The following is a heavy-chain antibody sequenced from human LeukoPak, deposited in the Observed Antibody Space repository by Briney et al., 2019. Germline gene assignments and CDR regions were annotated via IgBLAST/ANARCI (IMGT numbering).Heavy chain of an antibody. V-gene: IGHV3-11*01. CDR3: ARRRTPDHCVDV. CDR1: GFTSSDYY. J-gene: IGHJ6*02. CDR2: ISSSGSII. D-gene: IGHD1-14*01. Sequence: GGSLRLSCAAPGFTSSDYYMCWIRQAPGKRLGWVSYISSSGSIIYYADSVKRRFTTSEDNAKNSQYLQMNSLRAEETAVYYWARRRTPDHCVDVWGQGTTVTVSS.